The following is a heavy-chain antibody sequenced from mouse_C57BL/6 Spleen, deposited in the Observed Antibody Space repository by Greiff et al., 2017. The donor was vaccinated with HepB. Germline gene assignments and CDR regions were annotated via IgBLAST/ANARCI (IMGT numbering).Heavy chain of an antibody. CDR1: GYTFTSYW. CDR2: IDPSDSYT. D-gene: IGHD1-1*01. Sequence: QVQLQQPGAELVKPGASVKLSCKASGYTFTSYWMQWVKQRPGQGLEWIGEIDPSDSYTNYNQKFKGKGTLTVDTSSSTAYMQLSSLTSEDAAVYYCARPHLFWDFDVWGTGTTVTVSS. V-gene: IGHV1-50*01. CDR3: ARPHLFWDFDV. J-gene: IGHJ1*03.